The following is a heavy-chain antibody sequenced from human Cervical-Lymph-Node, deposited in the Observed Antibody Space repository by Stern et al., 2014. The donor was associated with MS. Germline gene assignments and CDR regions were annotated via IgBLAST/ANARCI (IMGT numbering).Heavy chain of an antibody. CDR1: GGSINNGDYY. D-gene: IGHD1-1*01. CDR3: ARELSGMYGMDV. V-gene: IGHV4-31*03. J-gene: IGHJ6*02. CDR2: IYYSGAT. Sequence: QVQLVESCPGLVKPSQTLSLTCTVSGGSINNGDYYWSWVRQHPGKGLEWLGYIYYSGATYYNPSLKGRLTISVDTSKRHFSLKLTSVTAADTAVYYCARELSGMYGMDVWGQGTTVTVSS.